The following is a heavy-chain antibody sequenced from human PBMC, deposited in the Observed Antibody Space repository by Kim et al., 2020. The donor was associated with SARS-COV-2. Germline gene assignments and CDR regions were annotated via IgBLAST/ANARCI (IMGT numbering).Heavy chain of an antibody. CDR3: ASGGSSSWDCFDY. J-gene: IGHJ4*02. CDR2: INTNTGNP. CDR1: GYTFTSYA. V-gene: IGHV7-4-1*02. Sequence: ASVKVSCKASGYTFTSYAVNWVRQAPGQGLEWMGWINTNTGNPTYAQGFTGRFVFSLDTSVSTAYLQISSLKAEDTAVYYCASGGSSSWDCFDYWGQGTLVTVSS. D-gene: IGHD6-13*01.